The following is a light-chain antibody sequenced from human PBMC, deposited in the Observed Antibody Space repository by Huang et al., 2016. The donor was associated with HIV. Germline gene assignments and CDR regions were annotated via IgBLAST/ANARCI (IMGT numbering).Light chain of an antibody. CDR2: GAS. CDR1: QGITGN. Sequence: EIVLTQSPGALFLSPGERATLSCRASQGITGNLAWYQQRPGQPPRLLIYGASTSAANIPGRFSGSGCGTDFTLTITSLRSEDSAVYYCHQYKTWPSTWTFGQGTRIEIK. J-gene: IGKJ1*01. V-gene: IGKV3-15*01. CDR3: HQYKTWPSTWT.